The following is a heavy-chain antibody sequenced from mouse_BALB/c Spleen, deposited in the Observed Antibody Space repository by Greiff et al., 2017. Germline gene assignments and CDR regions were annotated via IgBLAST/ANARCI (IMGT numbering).Heavy chain of an antibody. CDR1: GFTFSSFG. J-gene: IGHJ4*01. V-gene: IGHV5-17*02. CDR2: ISSGSSTI. Sequence: EVKLVESGGGLVQPGGSRKLSCAASGFTFSSFGMHWVRQAPEKGLEWVAYISSGSSTIYYADTVKGRFTISRDNPKNTLFLQMTSLRSEDTAMYYCARNRYDGAMDYWGQGTSVTVSS. CDR3: ARNRYDGAMDY. D-gene: IGHD2-14*01.